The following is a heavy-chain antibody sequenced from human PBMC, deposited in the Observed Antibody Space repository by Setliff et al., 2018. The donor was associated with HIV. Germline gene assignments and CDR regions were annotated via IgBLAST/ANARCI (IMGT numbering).Heavy chain of an antibody. CDR3: ATRQAPRSCHMDV. CDR1: GFTFSNSL. CDR2: IRGTGGDT. D-gene: IGHD6-6*01. V-gene: IGHV3-23*01. Sequence: GGSLRLSCAASGFTFSNSLMTWVRQAPGKGLEWVSSIRGTGGDTYYSDSVKGRFTISRDNSKNTLYLQMDSLRAEDTAVYYCATRQAPRSCHMDVWGRGTTVTVSS. J-gene: IGHJ6*03.